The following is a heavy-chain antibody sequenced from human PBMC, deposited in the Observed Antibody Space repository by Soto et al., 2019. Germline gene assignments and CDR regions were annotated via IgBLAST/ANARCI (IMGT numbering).Heavy chain of an antibody. CDR1: GGSVSSGSYY. Sequence: SETLSLTCTVSGGSVSSGSYYWSWIRQPPGKGLEWIGYIYYSGSTNYNPSLKSRVTISVDTSKNQFSLKLSSVTAADTAMYYCARHLRRTTVTTKPYYYYGMDVWGQGTAVTVSS. CDR2: IYYSGST. D-gene: IGHD4-17*01. J-gene: IGHJ6*02. CDR3: ARHLRRTTVTTKPYYYYGMDV. V-gene: IGHV4-61*01.